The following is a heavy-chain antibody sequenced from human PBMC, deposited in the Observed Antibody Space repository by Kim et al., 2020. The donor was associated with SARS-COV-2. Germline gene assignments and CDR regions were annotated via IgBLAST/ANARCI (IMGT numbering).Heavy chain of an antibody. D-gene: IGHD2-2*01. J-gene: IGHJ4*02. CDR3: ARARVPAGMAPWDC. V-gene: IGHV3-7*03. CDR2: IKQDGSEK. Sequence: GGSLRLSCAASGFTFSSYWMSWVRQAPGKGLEWVANIKQDGSEKYYVDSVKGRFTISRDNAKNSLYLQMNSLRAEDTAVYYCARARVPAGMAPWDCWGQGTLVTVSS. CDR1: GFTFSSYW.